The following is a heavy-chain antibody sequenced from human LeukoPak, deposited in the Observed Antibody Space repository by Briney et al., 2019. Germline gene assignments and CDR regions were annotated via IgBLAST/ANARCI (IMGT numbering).Heavy chain of an antibody. V-gene: IGHV3-23*01. D-gene: IGHD6-13*01. Sequence: GGSLRLSCAASGFTSSSYAMSWVRQAPGKGLEWVSAISGSGGSTYYADSVKGRFTISRDNSKNTLYLQMNSLRAEDTAVYYCAKSFLSSWVYYFDYWGQGTLVTVSS. CDR2: ISGSGGST. J-gene: IGHJ4*02. CDR3: AKSFLSSWVYYFDY. CDR1: GFTSSSYA.